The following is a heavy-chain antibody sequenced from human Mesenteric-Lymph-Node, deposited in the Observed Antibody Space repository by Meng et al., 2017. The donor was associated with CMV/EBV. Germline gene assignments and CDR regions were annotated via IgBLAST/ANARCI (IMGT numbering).Heavy chain of an antibody. CDR2: MYWNDNK. V-gene: IGHV2-5*01. D-gene: IGHD4-17*01. CDR1: GFSLSTSGVG. J-gene: IGHJ6*02. Sequence: SGPTLVKPTQTLTLTCTFSGFSLSTSGVGVVWIRQPPGKALEWLAIMYWNDNKRYSPSLKSRLTITKDTSKNQVVLTMTNMDPVDTATYYCAHSDGDYVIGVDYYGLDVWGQGTTVTVSS. CDR3: AHSDGDYVIGVDYYGLDV.